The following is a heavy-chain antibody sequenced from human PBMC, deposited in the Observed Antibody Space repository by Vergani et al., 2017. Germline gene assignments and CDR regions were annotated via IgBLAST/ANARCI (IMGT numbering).Heavy chain of an antibody. CDR1: GFTFSNAW. Sequence: EMQLVESGGGLVKPGGSLRLSCAASGFTFSNAWMSWVRQAPGKGLEWVGRIKSTTDDGTTDYAAPVKGRFTISRDDSKNTLYLQMNSLKTEDTAVYYCTTSFFGVVIISDYWGQGTLVTVSS. CDR2: IKSTTDDGTT. D-gene: IGHD3-3*01. CDR3: TTSFFGVVIISDY. V-gene: IGHV3-15*01. J-gene: IGHJ4*02.